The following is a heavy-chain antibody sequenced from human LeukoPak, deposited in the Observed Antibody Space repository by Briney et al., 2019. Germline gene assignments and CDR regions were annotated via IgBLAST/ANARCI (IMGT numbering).Heavy chain of an antibody. V-gene: IGHV4-34*01. CDR1: GGSFSGYY. J-gene: IGHJ4*02. CDR2: INHSGST. Sequence: PSETLSLTCAVYGGSFSGYYWSWIRQPPGKGLEWIGEINHSGSTNYNPSFKSRVTISVDTSKNQFSLKLSSVTAADTAVYYCARRSGSYGRLYYFDYWGQGTLVTVSS. D-gene: IGHD1-26*01. CDR3: ARRSGSYGRLYYFDY.